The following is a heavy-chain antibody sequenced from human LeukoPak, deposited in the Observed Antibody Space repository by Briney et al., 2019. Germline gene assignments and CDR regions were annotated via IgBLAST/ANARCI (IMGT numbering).Heavy chain of an antibody. CDR3: ARSGSGYLRYYFDY. CDR1: GYSISSGYY. J-gene: IGHJ4*02. D-gene: IGHD5-12*01. V-gene: IGHV4-38-2*02. Sequence: SETLSLTCTVSGYSISSGYYWGWIRQPPGKGLEWIGSMYSSGSTYYNPSLKSRVTISVDTSKNQFSLELSSVTAADTAVYYCARSGSGYLRYYFDYWGQGTLVTVSS. CDR2: MYSSGST.